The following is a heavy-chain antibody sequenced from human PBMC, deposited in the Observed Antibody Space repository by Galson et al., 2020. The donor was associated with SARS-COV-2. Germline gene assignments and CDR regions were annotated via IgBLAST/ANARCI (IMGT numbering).Heavy chain of an antibody. D-gene: IGHD5-12*01. J-gene: IGHJ4*02. CDR1: GYTFTSYD. V-gene: IGHV1-8*01. CDR2: MNPNSGKT. CDR3: ARDRDGYNRDYDY. Sequence: ASVKVSCKASGYTFTSYDINWVRQATGQGLEWMGCMNPNSGKTGYAQKFQGRVTMTRNTSISTAYMELSSLRSEDTAVYYCARDRDGYNRDYDYWGQGTLVTVSS.